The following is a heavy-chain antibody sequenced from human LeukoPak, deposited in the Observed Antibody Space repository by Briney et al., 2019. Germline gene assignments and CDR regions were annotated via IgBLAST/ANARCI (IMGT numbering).Heavy chain of an antibody. J-gene: IGHJ4*02. Sequence: GGSLRLSCAASGFTFSNAWMNWVRQAPGKGLEWVGRIKSKTDGGTTDYAAPVKGRFTISRDDSKNTLYLQMSSLKAEDTAVYYCTTEHEYSSGWDYWGQGTLVTVSS. CDR3: TTEHEYSSGWDY. V-gene: IGHV3-15*07. CDR2: IKSKTDGGTT. CDR1: GFTFSNAW. D-gene: IGHD6-19*01.